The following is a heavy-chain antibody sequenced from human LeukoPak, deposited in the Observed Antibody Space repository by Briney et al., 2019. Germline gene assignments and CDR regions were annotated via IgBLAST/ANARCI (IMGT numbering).Heavy chain of an antibody. Sequence: GGSLRLSCAASGFTFSSYEMNWVRQAPGKGLEWVSYISSSGSTIYYADSVKGRFTISRDNAKNSQYLQMNSLRAEDTAVYYCARAGYSSSWLDYWGQGTLVTVSS. V-gene: IGHV3-48*03. CDR3: ARAGYSSSWLDY. J-gene: IGHJ4*02. D-gene: IGHD6-13*01. CDR1: GFTFSSYE. CDR2: ISSSGSTI.